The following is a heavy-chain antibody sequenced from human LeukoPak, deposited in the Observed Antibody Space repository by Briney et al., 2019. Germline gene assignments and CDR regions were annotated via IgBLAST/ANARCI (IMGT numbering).Heavy chain of an antibody. CDR1: GYXFTGYH. D-gene: IGHD6-19*01. CDR2: INPISGVT. Sequence: ASVKVSCKASGYXFTGYHLHWVRQAPGQGLEWMGWINPISGVTGSAQKFQGRVTMTRDKSISTVYMELSRLTSDDTAIYFCARVGSSGWYHWFDPWGQGTLVTVSS. J-gene: IGHJ5*02. CDR3: ARVGSSGWYHWFDP. V-gene: IGHV1-2*02.